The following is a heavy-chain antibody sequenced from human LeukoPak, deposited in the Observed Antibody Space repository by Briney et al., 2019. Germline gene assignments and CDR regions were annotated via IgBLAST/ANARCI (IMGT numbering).Heavy chain of an antibody. CDR3: ATGRGPYKTGH. J-gene: IGHJ4*02. CDR2: ICDNGNN. Sequence: SDTLSLTCTFSAGSFSLAHWRWIRQPPGKGLEWFGVICDNGNNDYNPSLKSRVTISVDTSKTQFSLKLNSLAAGDTVVYYCATGRGPYKTGHGGEGTLVTVSS. D-gene: IGHD3-10*01. CDR1: AGSFSLAH. V-gene: IGHV4-59*07.